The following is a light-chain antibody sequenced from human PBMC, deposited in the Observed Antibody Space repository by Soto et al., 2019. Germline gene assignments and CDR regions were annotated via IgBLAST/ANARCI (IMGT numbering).Light chain of an antibody. CDR3: QQYNSYSTT. CDR2: DAS. Sequence: DIQLPQSPSFLSPPKEENVTITCRASQSISSWLAWYQQKPGKAPKLLIFDASSLESGVPSRFSGSGSGTEFTLTISSLQPDDFATYYCQQYNSYSTTFGQGTKVDIK. CDR1: QSISSW. J-gene: IGKJ1*01. V-gene: IGKV1-5*01.